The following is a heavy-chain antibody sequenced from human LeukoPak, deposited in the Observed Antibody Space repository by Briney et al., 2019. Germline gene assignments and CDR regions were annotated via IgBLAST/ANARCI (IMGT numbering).Heavy chain of an antibody. Sequence: SVTLSLTSTVSGGSISSYYWSWIRQPRGKGLEWIGYIYDSGSTDYNPSLKSRVSISVDTSKNQFSLKLSSVTAADTAVYYCARVRSGITMVRGVILFDYWGQGTLVTVSS. CDR1: GGSISSYY. CDR2: IYDSGST. V-gene: IGHV4-59*01. CDR3: ARVRSGITMVRGVILFDY. D-gene: IGHD3-10*01. J-gene: IGHJ4*02.